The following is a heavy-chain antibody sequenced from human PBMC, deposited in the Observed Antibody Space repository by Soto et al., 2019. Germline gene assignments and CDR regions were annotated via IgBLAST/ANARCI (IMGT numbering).Heavy chain of an antibody. CDR1: GFTFSSYS. J-gene: IGHJ6*02. V-gene: IGHV3-48*02. D-gene: IGHD3-22*01. CDR2: ISSSSSTI. CDR3: AREDTMIVVVIDPYYYYGMDV. Sequence: EVQLVESGGGLVQPGGSLRLSCAASGFTFSSYSMNWVRQAPGKGLEWVSYISSSSSTIYYADSVKGRFTISRDNAKNSLYLQMNSLRDEDTAVYYCAREDTMIVVVIDPYYYYGMDVWGQGTTVTVSS.